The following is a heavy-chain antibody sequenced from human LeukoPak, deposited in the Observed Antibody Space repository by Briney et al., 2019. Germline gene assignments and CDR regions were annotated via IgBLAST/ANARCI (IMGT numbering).Heavy chain of an antibody. V-gene: IGHV1-69*01. CDR1: GGTFSSYS. J-gene: IGHJ4*02. CDR3: ARVKGGAAAGHIDY. Sequence: ASVKVSCKASGGTFSSYSISWVRQAPGQGLEWMGGIIPIFGTANYAQKFQGRVTITGDESMSTAYMELSSLRSEDTAVYYCARVKGGAAAGHIDYWGQGTLGTVSS. D-gene: IGHD6-13*01. CDR2: IIPIFGTA.